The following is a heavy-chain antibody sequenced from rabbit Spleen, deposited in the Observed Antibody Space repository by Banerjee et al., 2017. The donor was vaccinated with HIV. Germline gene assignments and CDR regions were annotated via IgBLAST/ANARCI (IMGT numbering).Heavy chain of an antibody. CDR3: ARDGAGGSYFAL. J-gene: IGHJ6*01. D-gene: IGHD8-1*01. V-gene: IGHV1S25*01. CDR1: GSDISSYR. CDR2: ISTGGST. Sequence: QEQLKESGGGLVTPGGTLTLTCTASGSDISSYRIGWVRQAPGKGLEHIGFISTGGSTYYASWAKGRFTISKTSTTVDLKMTSLTAADTATYFCARDGAGGSYFALWGQGTLVTVS.